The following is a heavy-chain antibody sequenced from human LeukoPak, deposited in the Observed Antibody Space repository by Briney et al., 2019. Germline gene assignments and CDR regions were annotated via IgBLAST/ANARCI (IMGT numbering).Heavy chain of an antibody. V-gene: IGHV1-24*01. Sequence: ASVTVSCKVSGYTLTELSMHWVRQAPGKGLEWMGGFDPEDGETIYAQKFQGRVTITEDTSTDTAYMELSSLRSEDTAVYYCSVAGLESGMDVWGQGTTVTVSS. CDR3: SVAGLESGMDV. J-gene: IGHJ6*02. CDR2: FDPEDGET. CDR1: GYTLTELS. D-gene: IGHD6-19*01.